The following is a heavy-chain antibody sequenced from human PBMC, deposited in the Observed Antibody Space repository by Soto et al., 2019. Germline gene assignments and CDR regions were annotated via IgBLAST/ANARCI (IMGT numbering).Heavy chain of an antibody. J-gene: IGHJ3*02. CDR1: GGSISSSSYY. CDR3: ARLAQDIVVVVAVTDAGDI. V-gene: IGHV4-39*01. CDR2: IYYSGST. Sequence: SETLSLTCTVSGGSISSSSYYWGWIRQPPGKGLEWIGSIYYSGSTYYNPSLKSRVTISVDTSKNQFSLKLSSVTAADTAVYYCARLAQDIVVVVAVTDAGDIWGLGTMVTVS. D-gene: IGHD2-15*01.